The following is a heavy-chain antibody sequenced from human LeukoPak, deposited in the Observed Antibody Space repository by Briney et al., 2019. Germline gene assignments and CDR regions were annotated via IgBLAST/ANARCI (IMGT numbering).Heavy chain of an antibody. V-gene: IGHV3-64D*06. CDR1: GVTFSTYV. J-gene: IGHJ4*02. CDR2: ISSNGDNT. Sequence: GGSLRRSCSVSGVTFSTYVMHWVRQAPGKGLEYVSAISSNGDNTYYADSVKGRFTISRDNSKNKLYLQMSSLRADDTAVYYCVRGTGYWGQGTLVTAAS. CDR3: VRGTGY.